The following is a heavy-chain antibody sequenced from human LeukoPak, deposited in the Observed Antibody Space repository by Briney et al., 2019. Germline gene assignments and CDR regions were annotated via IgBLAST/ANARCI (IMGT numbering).Heavy chain of an antibody. CDR1: GFTFSSYE. D-gene: IGHD2-8*01. J-gene: IGHJ4*02. CDR2: ISSSGSTI. Sequence: GGSLRLSCAASGFTFSSYEMNWVRQAPGKGLEWVSYISSSGSTIYYADSVKGRFTISGDNAKNSLYLQMNSLRAEDTAVYYCARAGYCTNGVCRGDFDYWGQGTLVTVSS. CDR3: ARAGYCTNGVCRGDFDY. V-gene: IGHV3-48*03.